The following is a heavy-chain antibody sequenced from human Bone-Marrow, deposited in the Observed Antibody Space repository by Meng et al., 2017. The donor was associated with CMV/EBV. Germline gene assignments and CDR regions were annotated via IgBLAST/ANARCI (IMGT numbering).Heavy chain of an antibody. CDR1: GYTFTGYY. CDR3: ARSTMIVVLDY. V-gene: IGHV1-2*02. CDR2: INPNSGGT. J-gene: IGHJ4*02. Sequence: ASVKVSCKASGYTFTGYYMHWVRQAPGQGLEWMGWINPNSGGTNYAQKFQGRVTMTRDTSISTAYMELRSLRSDDTAVYYCARSTMIVVLDYWGQGTLVTVSS. D-gene: IGHD3-22*01.